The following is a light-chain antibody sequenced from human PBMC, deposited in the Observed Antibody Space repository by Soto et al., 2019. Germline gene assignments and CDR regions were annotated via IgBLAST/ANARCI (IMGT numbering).Light chain of an antibody. CDR1: QGISSY. CDR3: QQYYSFPRT. J-gene: IGKJ1*01. CDR2: AAS. Sequence: VIWMTQSPSLLSASTGDRVTISCRVSQGISSYLAWYQQKPGKAPELLIYAASTLQSGVPSRFSGSGSVTDFTLTISCLQSEDFATYYCQQYYSFPRTFGQGTKVEIK. V-gene: IGKV1D-8*01.